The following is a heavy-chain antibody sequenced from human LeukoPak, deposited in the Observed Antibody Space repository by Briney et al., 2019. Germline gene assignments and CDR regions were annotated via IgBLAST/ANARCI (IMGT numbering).Heavy chain of an antibody. V-gene: IGHV1-2*02. J-gene: IGHJ6*02. CDR1: GYTFTGYY. Sequence: ASVKVSCKASGYTFTGYYMHWVRQAPGQGLEWMGWINPNSGGTNYAQKFQGRVTMTRDTSISTAYMELSRLRSDDTAVYYCARSGVNYYYGMDVWGQGTMVTVSS. CDR2: INPNSGGT. CDR3: ARSGVNYYYGMDV. D-gene: IGHD2-21*01.